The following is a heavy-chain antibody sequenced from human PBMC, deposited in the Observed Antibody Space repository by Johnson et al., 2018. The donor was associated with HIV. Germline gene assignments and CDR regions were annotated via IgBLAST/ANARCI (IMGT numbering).Heavy chain of an antibody. J-gene: IGHJ3*02. Sequence: QMLLVESGGGVVQPGRSLRLSCAASGFTFSSYGMHWVRQAPGKGLEWVAVISYDGSNKYYADSVKGRFTISRDNSKNTLYLQMNSLRAEDTAVYYCASPGVVVVITRLGHDAFDSWGQGTMVTVSS. V-gene: IGHV3-30*03. CDR1: GFTFSSYG. CDR2: ISYDGSNK. D-gene: IGHD3-22*01. CDR3: ASPGVVVVITRLGHDAFDS.